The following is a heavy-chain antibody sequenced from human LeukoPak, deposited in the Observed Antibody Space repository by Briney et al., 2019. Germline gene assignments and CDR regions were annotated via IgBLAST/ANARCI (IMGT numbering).Heavy chain of an antibody. CDR3: ARYYDFWSGSIGYYYYMDD. Sequence: AAGSLSLSSAASGFTFDDYGMSWVRHAPGKGREWGSGINWSGGSSGYADYVKGRFTISRDNAKNYLYLQMNSLRAEDTALYYCARYYDFWSGSIGYYYYMDDWGKGTTVTVSS. CDR2: INWSGGSS. J-gene: IGHJ6*03. CDR1: GFTFDDYG. D-gene: IGHD3-3*01. V-gene: IGHV3-20*03.